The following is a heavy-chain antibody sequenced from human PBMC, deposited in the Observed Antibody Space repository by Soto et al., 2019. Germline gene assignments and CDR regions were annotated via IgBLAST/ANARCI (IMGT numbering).Heavy chain of an antibody. V-gene: IGHV3-30*18. D-gene: IGHD3-3*01. Sequence: GXSLILSCAASGFTFSSYGMHCVRQAPFKGLEWVAVISYDGSNKYYADSVKGRFTISRDNSKNTLYLQMNSLRAEDTAVYYCAKDLRFLEWLSPYFDYWGQGTLVTVSS. CDR3: AKDLRFLEWLSPYFDY. J-gene: IGHJ4*02. CDR1: GFTFSSYG. CDR2: ISYDGSNK.